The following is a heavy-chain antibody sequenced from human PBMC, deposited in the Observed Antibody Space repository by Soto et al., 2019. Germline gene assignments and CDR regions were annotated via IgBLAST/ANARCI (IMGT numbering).Heavy chain of an antibody. CDR2: ISYDGSNK. V-gene: IGHV3-30*18. J-gene: IGHJ6*03. CDR1: GFTFSSYG. CDR3: AKDRRRLGDIVVVPAAMPGRYYYYYMDV. D-gene: IGHD2-2*01. Sequence: GGSLRLSCAASGFTFSSYGMHWVRQAPGKGLEWVAVISYDGSNKYYADSVKGRFTISRDNSKNTLYLQMNSLRAEDTAVYYCAKDRRRLGDIVVVPAAMPGRYYYYYMDVWGKGTTVTVSS.